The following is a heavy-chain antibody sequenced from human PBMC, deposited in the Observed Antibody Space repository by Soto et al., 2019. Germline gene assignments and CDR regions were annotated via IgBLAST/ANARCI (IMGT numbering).Heavy chain of an antibody. J-gene: IGHJ3*02. CDR1: GGSFSGYY. D-gene: IGHD3-3*01. V-gene: IGHV4-34*01. CDR3: ASVVPPPKRTWGLWSGAFDI. CDR2: LNPSGST. Sequence: PSETLSLTCAVYGGSFSGYYWSWIRQPPGKGLEWIGELNPSGSTNYNPSLKSRVTISLDTSKNQFFLKLTSVTAADTALYYCASVVPPPKRTWGLWSGAFDIWGQATLGT.